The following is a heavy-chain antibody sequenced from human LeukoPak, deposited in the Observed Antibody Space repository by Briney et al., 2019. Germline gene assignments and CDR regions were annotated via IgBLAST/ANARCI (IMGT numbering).Heavy chain of an antibody. CDR3: ARVPGYSSDKRSLSWFDP. D-gene: IGHD6-19*01. CDR2: INPNSGDT. J-gene: IGHJ5*02. CDR1: GYTFTGHY. V-gene: IGHV1-2*02. Sequence: ASVKLSCKASGYTFTGHYIHWARQARGQGLEWRGWINPNSGDTTSAQRFQGRVTMTRDTSLHPAYMERSRLTSDDTAVYYCARVPGYSSDKRSLSWFDPWGQGSLVTVSS.